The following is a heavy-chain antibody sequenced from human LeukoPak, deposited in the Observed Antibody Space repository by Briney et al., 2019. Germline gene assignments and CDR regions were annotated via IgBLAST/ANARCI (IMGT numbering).Heavy chain of an antibody. CDR3: ARVNVHNWFDP. Sequence: PSETLSLTCTVSGGSISSSSYYWGWIRQPPGKGLEWIGSIYYSGSTYYNPSLKSRVTISVDTSKNQFSLKLSSVTAADTAVYYCARVNVHNWFDPWGQGTLVTVSP. CDR2: IYYSGST. D-gene: IGHD6-6*01. CDR1: GGSISSSSYY. V-gene: IGHV4-39*07. J-gene: IGHJ5*02.